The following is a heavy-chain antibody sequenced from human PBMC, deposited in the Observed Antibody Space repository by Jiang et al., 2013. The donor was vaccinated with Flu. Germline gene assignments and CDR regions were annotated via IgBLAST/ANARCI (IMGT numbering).Heavy chain of an antibody. D-gene: IGHD3-10*01. V-gene: IGHV1-69*01. CDR2: IIPIFGTA. J-gene: IGHJ2*01. CDR3: ARGPHSGSTYWYFDL. CDR1: GGTFSSYA. Sequence: GAEVKKPGSSVKVSCKASGGTFSSYAISWVRQAPGQGLEWMGGIIPIFGTANYAQKFQGRVTITADEFTSTADMELSSLRSEDTAVYYCARGPHSGSTYWYFDLWGRGTLVTVSS.